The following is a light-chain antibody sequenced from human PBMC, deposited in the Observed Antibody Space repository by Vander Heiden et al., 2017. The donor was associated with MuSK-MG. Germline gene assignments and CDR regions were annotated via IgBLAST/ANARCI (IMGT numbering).Light chain of an antibody. CDR2: LGS. J-gene: IGKJ5*01. V-gene: IGKV2-28*01. CDR1: QSLMHSNGYNY. Sequence: DTVMTQSPLSLPVTPGEPASISCRSSQSLMHSNGYNYLDWYLQKPGQSPQLLIYLGSNRASWVPDRFSGSGSGTDFTLKISRVEAKDVGVYYCMQALQTPQVTFGQGTRLEIK. CDR3: MQALQTPQVT.